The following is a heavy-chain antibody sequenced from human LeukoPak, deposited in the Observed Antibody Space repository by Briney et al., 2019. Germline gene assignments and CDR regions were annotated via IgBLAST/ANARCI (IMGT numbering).Heavy chain of an antibody. J-gene: IGHJ5*02. CDR2: IYYSGST. Sequence: PSETLSLTCTVSGGSISSSSYYWGWIRQPPGKGLEWMGSIYYSGSTYYNPSLKSRVTISVDTSKNQFSQKLSSVTAADTAVYYCASRAAATRAPTPQEYNWFDPWGQGTLVTVSS. CDR1: GGSISSSSYY. CDR3: ASRAAATRAPTPQEYNWFDP. D-gene: IGHD2-15*01. V-gene: IGHV4-39*07.